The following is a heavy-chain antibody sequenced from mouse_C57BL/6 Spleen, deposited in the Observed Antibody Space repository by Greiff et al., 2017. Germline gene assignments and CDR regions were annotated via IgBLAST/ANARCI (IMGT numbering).Heavy chain of an antibody. CDR3: VSYCYVGSYYAMDY. CDR1: GYTFTSYW. D-gene: IGHD2-12*01. CDR2: IYPGSGST. V-gene: IGHV1-55*01. Sequence: VQLQQPGAELVKPGASVKMSCKASGYTFTSYWITWVKQRPGQGLEWIGGIYPGSGSTNYNQKFQSKATLTVDKSSSPAYMQLSSLTSEDSAVYYCVSYCYVGSYYAMDYWGQGTSVTVSS. J-gene: IGHJ4*01.